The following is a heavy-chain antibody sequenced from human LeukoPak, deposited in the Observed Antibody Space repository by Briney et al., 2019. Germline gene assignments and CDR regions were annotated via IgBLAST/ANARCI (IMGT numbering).Heavy chain of an antibody. CDR2: INHSGST. CDR3: ARRYYDFWSGGYYYYMDV. Sequence: SETLSLTCAVYGGSVSGYYWSWIRQPPGKGLEWIGEINHSGSTNYNPSLKSRVTVSVDTSKNQFSLKLSSVTAADTAVYYCARRYYDFWSGGYYYYMDVWGKGTTVTVSS. CDR1: GGSVSGYY. J-gene: IGHJ6*03. D-gene: IGHD3-3*01. V-gene: IGHV4-34*01.